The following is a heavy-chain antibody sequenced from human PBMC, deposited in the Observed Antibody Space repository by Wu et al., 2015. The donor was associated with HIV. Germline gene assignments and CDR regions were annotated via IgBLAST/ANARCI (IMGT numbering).Heavy chain of an antibody. D-gene: IGHD2-2*01. CDR3: ARVSPYQGYCSSTSCPRIRTSLGWFDP. CDR1: GYTFTGYY. CDR2: INPNSGGT. Sequence: QVQLVQSGAEVKKPGASVKVSCKASGYTFTGYYMHWVRQAPGQGLEWMGWINPNSGGTNYAQKFQGRVTMTRDTSISTAYMELSRLRSDDTAVYYCARVSPYQGYCSSTSCPRIRTSLGWFDPWGQGTLVTVSS. V-gene: IGHV1-2*02. J-gene: IGHJ5*02.